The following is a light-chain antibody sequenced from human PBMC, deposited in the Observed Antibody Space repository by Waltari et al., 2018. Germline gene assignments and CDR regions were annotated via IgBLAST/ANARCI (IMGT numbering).Light chain of an antibody. Sequence: QAVVTQEPSLTVSPGGTVTLTCGSSTGAVTSGHWPYWVQQKPGRAPRSVVYDTDNKHSWPPARFSGSLRGGKAALTLSGAQAEDEADYYCLVSCPDVRVFGGGTKVTVL. CDR3: LVSCPDVRV. V-gene: IGLV7-46*01. CDR2: DTD. J-gene: IGLJ3*02. CDR1: TGAVTSGHW.